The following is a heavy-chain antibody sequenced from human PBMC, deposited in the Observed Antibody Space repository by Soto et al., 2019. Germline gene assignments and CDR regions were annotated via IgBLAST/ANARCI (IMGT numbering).Heavy chain of an antibody. Sequence: EVQLLESGGGLVQPGGSLRLSCAASGFTFSSYAMNWVRQTPGKGLEWVSTISGSGGSTYYADSVKGRFTISRDNSRNTLYLQMNSLRAEDTAVYYCAKGASGDYNYFDYWGQGTLVTVSS. V-gene: IGHV3-23*01. J-gene: IGHJ4*02. CDR1: GFTFSSYA. CDR2: ISGSGGST. CDR3: AKGASGDYNYFDY. D-gene: IGHD3-3*01.